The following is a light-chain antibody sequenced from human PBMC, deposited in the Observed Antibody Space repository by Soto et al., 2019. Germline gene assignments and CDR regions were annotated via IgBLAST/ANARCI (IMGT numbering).Light chain of an antibody. CDR2: AAS. CDR3: QQGYSIPLT. CDR1: QSISTY. J-gene: IGKJ4*01. V-gene: IGKV1-39*01. Sequence: IQMTQSPSSLSASVGDRVTITCRASQSISTYLNWYQQKPGKAPKFLIYAASSLETGVPSRFSGRGSGTDFTLTINNLQPEDFATYYCQQGYSIPLTFGGGTKVAIK.